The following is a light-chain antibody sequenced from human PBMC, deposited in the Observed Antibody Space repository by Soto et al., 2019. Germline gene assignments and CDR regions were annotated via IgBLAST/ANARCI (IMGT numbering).Light chain of an antibody. CDR2: VAS. J-gene: IGKJ1*01. V-gene: IGKV1-27*01. CDR1: QGISNY. CDR3: QEYNSSPWT. Sequence: DIQMTQSPSSLSASVGDRVTITCRASQGISNYLAWYQQKPGKGPKLLIYVASTLQSGVTSRFSGSGSGTDFTLTISSLQPEDVATYYCQEYNSSPWTFDQGTKVEIK.